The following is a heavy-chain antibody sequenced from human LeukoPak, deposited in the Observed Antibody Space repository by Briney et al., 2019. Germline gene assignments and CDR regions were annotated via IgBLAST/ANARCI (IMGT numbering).Heavy chain of an antibody. CDR2: ISYDGSNK. CDR1: GFTFRSYV. Sequence: PGRPLRLSCGASGFTFRSYVMHGLRQAPAKGLAWVAVISYDGSNKYYADSVKGRFTISRDNSKNTLYLQMNSLGAKDTAVYYCARETGSATIPYGKDVWGQGTTVTVSS. D-gene: IGHD1-14*01. CDR3: ARETGSATIPYGKDV. J-gene: IGHJ6*02. V-gene: IGHV3-30*04.